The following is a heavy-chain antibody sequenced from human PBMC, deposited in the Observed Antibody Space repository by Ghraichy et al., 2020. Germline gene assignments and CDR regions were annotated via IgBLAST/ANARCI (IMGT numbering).Heavy chain of an antibody. V-gene: IGHV4-59*01. CDR1: GGSISSYY. Sequence: SETLSLTCTVSGGSISSYYWSWIRQPPGKGLEWIGYIYYSGSTNYNPSLKSRVTISVDTSKNQFSLKLSSVTAADTAVYYCARDGDGGTFDIWGQGTMVTVSS. CDR2: IYYSGST. CDR3: ARDGDGGTFDI. J-gene: IGHJ3*02. D-gene: IGHD2-15*01.